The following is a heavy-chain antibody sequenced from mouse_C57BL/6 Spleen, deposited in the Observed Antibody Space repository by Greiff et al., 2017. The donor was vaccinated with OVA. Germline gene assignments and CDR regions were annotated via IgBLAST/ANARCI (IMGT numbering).Heavy chain of an antibody. J-gene: IGHJ2*01. CDR3: ARDGFYEYDSYYFDY. V-gene: IGHV5-4*01. CDR1: GFTFSSYA. Sequence: EVKLVESGGGLVKPGGSLKLSCAASGFTFSSYAMSWVRQTPEKRLEWVATLSDGGSYTYYPDNVKGRFTISRDNAKNNLYLQMSHLKSEDTAMYYCARDGFYEYDSYYFDYWGQGTTLTVSS. CDR2: LSDGGSYT. D-gene: IGHD2-4*01.